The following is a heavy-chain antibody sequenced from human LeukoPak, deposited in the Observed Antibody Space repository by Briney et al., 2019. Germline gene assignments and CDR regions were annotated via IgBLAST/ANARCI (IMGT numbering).Heavy chain of an antibody. V-gene: IGHV3-23*01. D-gene: IGHD1-26*01. Sequence: GGSLRLSCAASGFTFSSYGMSWVRQAPGKGLEWVSAISGSGGSTYYADSVKGRFTISRDNSKNTLYLQMNTLRAEDTAVYYCAKSKWERLVFTHSDYWGQGTRVSVSS. J-gene: IGHJ4*02. CDR3: AKSKWERLVFTHSDY. CDR1: GFTFSSYG. CDR2: ISGSGGST.